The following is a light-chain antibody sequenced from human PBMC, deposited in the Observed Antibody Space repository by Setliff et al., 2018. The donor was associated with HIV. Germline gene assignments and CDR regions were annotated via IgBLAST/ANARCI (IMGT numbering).Light chain of an antibody. V-gene: IGLV2-14*01. CDR1: SSDVGGYNY. Sequence: QSVLTQPASVSGSPGQSITISCTGTSSDVGGYNYVSWYQLHPGKAPKVMIYDVNKRPSGISNRFSGSKSGNTASLTISGLQAEDEADYYRSSYTSSSTLYVFGTGTKVTVL. CDR3: SSYTSSSTLYV. CDR2: DVN. J-gene: IGLJ1*01.